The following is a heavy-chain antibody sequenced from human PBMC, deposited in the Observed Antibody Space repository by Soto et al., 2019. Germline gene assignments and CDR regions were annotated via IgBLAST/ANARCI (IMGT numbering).Heavy chain of an antibody. D-gene: IGHD3-16*02. CDR1: GFSLSTSGLG. V-gene: IGHV2-5*02. J-gene: IGHJ4*02. CDR3: THVISGVIWN. Sequence: QITLKESGPTLVKPTQTLTLTCNFSGFSLSTSGLGVSWIRQPPGKALEWLALIYWDDDDRYSPSLNGRLSLRKDISKNQVVLTLTNLDRADTATYFCTHVISGVIWNWGPGTVVSVSS. CDR2: IYWDDDD.